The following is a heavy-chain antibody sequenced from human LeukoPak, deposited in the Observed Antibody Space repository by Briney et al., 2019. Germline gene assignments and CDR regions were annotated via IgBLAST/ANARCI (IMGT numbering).Heavy chain of an antibody. V-gene: IGHV4-39*07. Sequence: SETLSLTCTVSGGSISSYYWGWIRQPPGKGLEWIGSIYYSGSTYYNPSLKSRVTISVDTSKNQFSLKLSSVTAADTAVYYCARGSIAVYYFDYWGQGTLVTVSS. CDR3: ARGSIAVYYFDY. D-gene: IGHD6-19*01. CDR2: IYYSGST. CDR1: GGSISSYY. J-gene: IGHJ4*02.